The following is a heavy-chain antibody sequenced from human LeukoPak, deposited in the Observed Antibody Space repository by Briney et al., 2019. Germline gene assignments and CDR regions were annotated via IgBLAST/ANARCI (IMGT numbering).Heavy chain of an antibody. D-gene: IGHD3-10*01. CDR1: GYTFTGYY. Sequence: GASVKVSCKASGYTFTGYYMHWVRQAPGQGLEWMGWINPNSGGTNYAQKFQGRVTMTRDTSISTAYMELSRLRSDDTAMYYCARNIWFGESSDGSDIWGQGTMVTVSS. CDR3: ARNIWFGESSDGSDI. CDR2: INPNSGGT. V-gene: IGHV1-2*02. J-gene: IGHJ3*02.